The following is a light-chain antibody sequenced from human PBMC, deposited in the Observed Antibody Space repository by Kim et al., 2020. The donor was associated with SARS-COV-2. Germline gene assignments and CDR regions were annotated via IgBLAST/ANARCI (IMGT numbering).Light chain of an antibody. CDR3: QAWDSSTWV. V-gene: IGLV3-1*01. CDR2: QDS. CDR1: KLGDKY. Sequence: YELTQPPSVSVSPGQTASITCSGDKLGDKYACWYQQKPGQSPLLVIYQDSKRPSGIPERFSGSNSGNTATLTISGTQAMDEADYYCQAWDSSTWVFGGGTQLTVL. J-gene: IGLJ3*02.